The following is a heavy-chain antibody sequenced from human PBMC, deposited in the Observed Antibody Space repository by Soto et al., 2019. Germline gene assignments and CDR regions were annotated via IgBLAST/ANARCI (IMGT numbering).Heavy chain of an antibody. J-gene: IGHJ4*02. CDR1: GFTLSDHY. Sequence: GGSLRLSCGGFGFTLSDHYLDWVRQAPGKGLEWVGRSRDKAQGYSITYPPSVKGRFTTPREESKNSVYLQMNRLKTEDTAVYYCVKATYFSDSRGCTPCLANWGLGTLVTVSS. CDR3: VKATYFSDSRGCTPCLAN. CDR2: SRDKAQGYSI. V-gene: IGHV3-72*01. D-gene: IGHD3-22*01.